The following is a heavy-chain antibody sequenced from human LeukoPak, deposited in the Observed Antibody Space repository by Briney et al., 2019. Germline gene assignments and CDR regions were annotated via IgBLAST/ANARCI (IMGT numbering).Heavy chain of an antibody. Sequence: GGSLRLSCVASGFTFRTDWMSWVRQAPGKGPEWVASIKHDGSEKYYVDSVKGRFTISTDNAKNSLYLQMNSLRAEDTAVYYCARDAVVAVAGMYYFDYWGQGTLVTVSS. CDR2: IKHDGSEK. J-gene: IGHJ4*02. D-gene: IGHD6-19*01. CDR3: ARDAVVAVAGMYYFDY. V-gene: IGHV3-7*01. CDR1: GFTFRTDW.